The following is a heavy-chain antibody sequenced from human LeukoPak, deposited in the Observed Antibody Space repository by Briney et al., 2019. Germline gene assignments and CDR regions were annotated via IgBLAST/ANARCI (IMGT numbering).Heavy chain of an antibody. J-gene: IGHJ6*02. V-gene: IGHV3-7*01. CDR2: IKQDGSET. CDR1: GFTFSSYW. CDR3: AREGQLYGDYGSYYYYGMDV. Sequence: PGGSLRLSCAASGFTFSSYWMSWVRQAPGKGLEWVGKIKQDGSETYYVHSVKGRFTISRDNAKNSLYLQMNSLRAEDTAVYYCAREGQLYGDYGSYYYYGMDVWGQGTTVTVSS. D-gene: IGHD4-17*01.